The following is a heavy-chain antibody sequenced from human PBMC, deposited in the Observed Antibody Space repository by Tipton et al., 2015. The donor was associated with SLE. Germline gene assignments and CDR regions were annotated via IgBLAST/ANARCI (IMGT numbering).Heavy chain of an antibody. CDR3: ARDPFAFSTSWYSRVGALDL. Sequence: TLSLTCTVSGGSIRSGTHYWNWIRQPAGKGLEWIGRISDSGSSNYNPSLKSRLTISVDTSKNQFSLRLSSVTAADTAIYYCARDPFAFSTSWYSRVGALDLWGQGTMVTVSS. CDR1: GGSIRSGTHY. D-gene: IGHD6-13*01. J-gene: IGHJ3*01. V-gene: IGHV4-61*02. CDR2: ISDSGSS.